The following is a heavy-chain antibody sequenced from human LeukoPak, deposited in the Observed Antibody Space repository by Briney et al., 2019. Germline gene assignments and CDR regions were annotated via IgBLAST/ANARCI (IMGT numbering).Heavy chain of an antibody. V-gene: IGHV3-23*01. CDR2: ISGSGGST. D-gene: IGHD3-22*01. Sequence: GGSLRLSCAASGFTFSSYAMSWVRQAPGKGLEWVSAISGSGGSTYCADSVKGRFTISRDNSKNTLYPQMNSLRAEDTAVYYCAKVAMRVVVIMGYFDYWGQGTLVTVSS. CDR3: AKVAMRVVVIMGYFDY. J-gene: IGHJ4*02. CDR1: GFTFSSYA.